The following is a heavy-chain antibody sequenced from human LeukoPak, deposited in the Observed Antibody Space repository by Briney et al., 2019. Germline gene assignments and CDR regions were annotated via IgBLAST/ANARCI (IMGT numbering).Heavy chain of an antibody. Sequence: GGSLRLSCAASGFTFSSYAMSWVRQAPGKGLEWVSVIYSSGSTYYPDSVKGRFTISRDEPKNTLYLQMNSLRAEDTAVYYCTRLAVAYFDSWGQGTLVTVSS. J-gene: IGHJ4*02. CDR1: GFTFSSYA. D-gene: IGHD6-19*01. CDR3: TRLAVAYFDS. CDR2: IYSSGST. V-gene: IGHV3-66*04.